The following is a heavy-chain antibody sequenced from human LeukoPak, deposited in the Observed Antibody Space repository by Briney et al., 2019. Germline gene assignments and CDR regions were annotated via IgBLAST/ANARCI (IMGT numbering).Heavy chain of an antibody. J-gene: IGHJ4*02. D-gene: IGHD3-10*01. CDR1: GFTFSSYG. CDR3: ARGLYYGSGSYSSFDY. CDR2: IWNDGSNK. Sequence: GGSPRLSCAASGFTFSSYGMHWVRQAPDKGLEWVAVIWNDGSNKYYADSVKGRFTISRDNSKNTLYLQMNSLRAEDTAVYYCARGLYYGSGSYSSFDYWGQGTLVTVSS. V-gene: IGHV3-33*01.